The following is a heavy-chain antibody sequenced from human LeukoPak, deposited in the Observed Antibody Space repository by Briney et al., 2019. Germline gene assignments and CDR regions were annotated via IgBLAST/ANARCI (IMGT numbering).Heavy chain of an antibody. V-gene: IGHV3-30*04. D-gene: IGHD3-22*01. CDR3: AREHPYYYDSSGTALMAEIKYYFDY. Sequence: GGSLRLSCAASGFTFSSYAMHWVRQAPGKGLEWVALISYDGSNKYYADSVRARFILSRDNSKNTVYLQMNSLRAEDTAVYYCAREHPYYYDSSGTALMAEIKYYFDYWGQGTLVTVSS. CDR2: ISYDGSNK. CDR1: GFTFSSYA. J-gene: IGHJ4*02.